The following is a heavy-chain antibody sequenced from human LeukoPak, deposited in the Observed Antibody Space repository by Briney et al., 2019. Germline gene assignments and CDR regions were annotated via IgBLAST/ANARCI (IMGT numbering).Heavy chain of an antibody. D-gene: IGHD3-10*01. Sequence: GKSLRLSCAASGFTFRSFAMHWVRQAPGKGLEWVALISFDGYHQFYADSVKGRFISSRDNAKNTFYLQMNSLRVEDTAPYYCVKDFYGSGSPPHFDFCGRGTLVPVS. CDR3: VKDFYGSGSPPHFDF. CDR1: GFTFRSFA. V-gene: IGHV3-30*18. J-gene: IGHJ4*02. CDR2: ISFDGYHQ.